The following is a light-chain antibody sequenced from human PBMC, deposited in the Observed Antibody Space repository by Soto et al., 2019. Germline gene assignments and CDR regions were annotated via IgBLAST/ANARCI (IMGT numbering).Light chain of an antibody. CDR3: QQYYSYPQT. J-gene: IGKJ1*01. CDR1: QSINSW. Sequence: DIQMTPSPSTLSASVGDRVTITCRASQSINSWLAWYQQKPGKAPKLLIYAASTLQSGVPSRFSGSGSGTDITLTISCLQSEDFATYYCQQYYSYPQTFGQGTKVDI. CDR2: AAS. V-gene: IGKV1-5*01.